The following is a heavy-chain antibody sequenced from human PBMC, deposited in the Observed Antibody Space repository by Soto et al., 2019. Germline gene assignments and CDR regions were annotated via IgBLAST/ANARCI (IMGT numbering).Heavy chain of an antibody. CDR2: ISYDGSSK. D-gene: IGHD2-21*01. V-gene: IGHV3-30*18. Sequence: QVQLVGSGGGVVQPGRSLRLSCAASGFTFSSYGMHWVRQAPGKGLEWVALISYDGSSKKYADSVKGRFTISRDSSKNTIYLQMDSLRAEDTAVYYRAKDKADHVLYSVYNYYYGVDVWGQGTTVTVSS. CDR3: AKDKADHVLYSVYNYYYGVDV. CDR1: GFTFSSYG. J-gene: IGHJ6*02.